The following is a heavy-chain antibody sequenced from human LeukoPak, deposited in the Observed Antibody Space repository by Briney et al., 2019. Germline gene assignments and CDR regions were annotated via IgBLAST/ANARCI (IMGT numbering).Heavy chain of an antibody. CDR3: ARNRKYPGAFDI. CDR2: IYTSGST. CDR1: GGSISSYY. J-gene: IGHJ3*02. V-gene: IGHV4-4*07. Sequence: SETLSLTCIVSGGSISSYYWSWIRQPAGKGLEWIGRIYTSGSTNYNPSLKSRVTMSVDTSKNQFSLKLSSVTAADTAVYYCARNRKYPGAFDIWGRGTMVTVSS. D-gene: IGHD2-2*01.